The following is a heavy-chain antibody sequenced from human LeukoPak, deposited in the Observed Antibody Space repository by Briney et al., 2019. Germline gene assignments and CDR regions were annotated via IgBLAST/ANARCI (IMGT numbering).Heavy chain of an antibody. CDR3: ARVALGSAFDI. V-gene: IGHV4-34*01. CDR1: GGSFSGYY. J-gene: IGHJ3*02. D-gene: IGHD7-27*01. Sequence: PSETLSLTCAVYGGSFSGYYWSWIRQPPGKGLEWIGEINHTGSTTYHPSLKSRVTISVDTSKNQFSLKLSSVTAADTAVYYCARVALGSAFDIWGQGTMVTVSS. CDR2: INHTGST.